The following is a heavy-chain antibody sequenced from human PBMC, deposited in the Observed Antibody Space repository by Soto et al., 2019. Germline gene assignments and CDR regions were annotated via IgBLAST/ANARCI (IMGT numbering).Heavy chain of an antibody. Sequence: ASVKVSCKASGSTFTGYYMHWVRQAPGQGLEWMGWINPNSGGTNYAQKFQGRVTMTRDTSISTAYMELSRLRSDDTAVYYCARAYYDFWRTIDYWGQGTLVTVSS. D-gene: IGHD3-3*01. J-gene: IGHJ4*02. CDR2: INPNSGGT. CDR1: GSTFTGYY. CDR3: ARAYYDFWRTIDY. V-gene: IGHV1-2*02.